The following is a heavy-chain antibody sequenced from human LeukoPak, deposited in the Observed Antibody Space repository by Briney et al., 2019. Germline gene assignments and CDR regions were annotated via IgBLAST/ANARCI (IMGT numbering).Heavy chain of an antibody. D-gene: IGHD3-22*01. J-gene: IGHJ5*02. Sequence: PGGSLRLSCVASGLTFSIYSMNWVRQAPGKGLVWVSRINSDGINTSYADSVKGRFTISRDNAKNTLNLQMNSLRAEDTAVYYCARDLGQYYDTSDNWFDPWGQGTLVTVSS. CDR2: INSDGINT. CDR1: GLTFSIYS. V-gene: IGHV3-74*01. CDR3: ARDLGQYYDTSDNWFDP.